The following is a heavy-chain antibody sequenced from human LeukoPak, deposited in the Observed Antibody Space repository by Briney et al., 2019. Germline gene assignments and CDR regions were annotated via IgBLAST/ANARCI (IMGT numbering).Heavy chain of an antibody. D-gene: IGHD3-10*01. J-gene: IGHJ4*02. Sequence: SETLSLTCTVSGASISSSFCYWGWIRQPPGKGLEWIGRIYTSGSTNYNPSLKSRVTMSVDTSKNQFSLKLSPVTAADTAVYYCVGGYYYGSGGDYWGQGTLVTVSS. V-gene: IGHV4-39*07. CDR2: IYTSGST. CDR3: VGGYYYGSGGDY. CDR1: GASISSSFCY.